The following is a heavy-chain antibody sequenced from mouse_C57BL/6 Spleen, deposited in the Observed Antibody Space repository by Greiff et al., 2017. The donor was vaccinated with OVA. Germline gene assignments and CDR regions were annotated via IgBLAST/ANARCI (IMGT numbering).Heavy chain of an antibody. CDR2: IWGDGST. J-gene: IGHJ1*03. V-gene: IGHV2-3*01. D-gene: IGHD1-1*01. Sequence: QVQLKESGPGLVAPSQSLSITCTVSGFSLTSYGVSWVRQPPGKGLEWLGVIWGDGSTNYHSALISRLSISKDNSKSQVFLKLNRLQTDDTATYYLAKPGDYGSSPGYFDVWGTGTTVTVSS. CDR3: AKPGDYGSSPGYFDV. CDR1: GFSLTSYG.